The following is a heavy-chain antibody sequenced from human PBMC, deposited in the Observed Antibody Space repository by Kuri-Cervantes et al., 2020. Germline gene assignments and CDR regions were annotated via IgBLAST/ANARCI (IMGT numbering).Heavy chain of an antibody. J-gene: IGHJ5*02. Sequence: SGPTLVKPTQTLTLTCTFSGFSLSTSGVGVGWIRQPPGKALEWLAHIFSNDEKSYSTSLKSRLTISKDTSKSQVVLTMTNMDPVDTATYYCARIHDYGSKRFDPWGQGTLVTVSS. CDR1: GFSLSTSGVG. V-gene: IGHV2-26*01. D-gene: IGHD4-17*01. CDR3: ARIHDYGSKRFDP. CDR2: IFSNDEK.